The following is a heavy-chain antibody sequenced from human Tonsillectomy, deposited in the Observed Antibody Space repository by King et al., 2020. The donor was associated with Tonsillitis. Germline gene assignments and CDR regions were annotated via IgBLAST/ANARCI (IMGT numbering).Heavy chain of an antibody. Sequence: QLQESGPGLVKPSETLSLTCTVSGGSISSYYWSWIRQPPGKGLEWIGYIDYSGSTNYNPSLKSRVTISVDTSKNQFSLKLSSVTAADTAVYYCARDGWLYDYYYGMDVWGQGTTVTVSS. J-gene: IGHJ6*02. V-gene: IGHV4-59*01. D-gene: IGHD3-22*01. CDR3: ARDGWLYDYYYGMDV. CDR2: IDYSGST. CDR1: GGSISSYY.